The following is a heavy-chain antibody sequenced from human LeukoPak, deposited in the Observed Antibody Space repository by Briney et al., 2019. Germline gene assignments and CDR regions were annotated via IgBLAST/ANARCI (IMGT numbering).Heavy chain of an antibody. Sequence: PGRSLRLSCAASGFTLSNYGMHWVRQAPGKGLEWVAVIWYGGSNKYYADSVKGRFTISRDNSKNTLYLHMNSLRAEDTAVYYCAKDSAGTTMGLSYYYYYYMDVWGKGTTVTVSS. D-gene: IGHD1-7*01. CDR3: AKDSAGTTMGLSYYYYYYMDV. V-gene: IGHV3-30*18. CDR2: IWYGGSNK. CDR1: GFTLSNYG. J-gene: IGHJ6*03.